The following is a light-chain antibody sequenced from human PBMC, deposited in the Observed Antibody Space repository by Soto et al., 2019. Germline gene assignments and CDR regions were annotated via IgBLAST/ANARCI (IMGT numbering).Light chain of an antibody. CDR3: QQYFEWPPMT. J-gene: IGKJ1*01. CDR1: ETVATN. Sequence: EVLMTQSPATLSVSPGERATLSCWASETVATNLAWYQQKPGQAPRLLISGASTRAAGVSDRFRGSGSGTEFTLTISSLRSEDSAIYYCQQYFEWPPMTFGQGTKV. V-gene: IGKV3D-15*01. CDR2: GAS.